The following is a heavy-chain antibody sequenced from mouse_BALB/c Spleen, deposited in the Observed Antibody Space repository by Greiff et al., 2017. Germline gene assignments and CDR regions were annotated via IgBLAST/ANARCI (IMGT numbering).Heavy chain of an antibody. CDR2: IYPGNGNT. Sequence: VQLQQSGPELVKPGASVRISCKASGYTFTSYYIHWVKQRPGQGLEWIGWIYPGNGNTKYNEKFKGKATLTADKSSSTAYMQLSILTSEDSAVYFCARWGQLGPDYYSMDYWGQGTTLTVSS. CDR3: ARWGQLGPDYYSMDY. CDR1: GYTFTSYY. V-gene: IGHV1S56*01. J-gene: IGHJ4*01. D-gene: IGHD3-2*01.